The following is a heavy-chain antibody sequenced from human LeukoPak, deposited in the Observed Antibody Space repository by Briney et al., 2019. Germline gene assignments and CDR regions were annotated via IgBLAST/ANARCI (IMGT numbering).Heavy chain of an antibody. D-gene: IGHD3-22*01. CDR1: GGSISIYY. CDR3: ARHRYDYDSSGYFDY. J-gene: IGHJ4*02. Sequence: SETLSLTCTVSGGSISIYYWSWIRQPPGKGLEWIGYIYYSGSTRYNPSLRSRVIISVDTSKNQFSLKLNSVTAADTAVYYCARHRYDYDSSGYFDYWGQGTQVTVSS. V-gene: IGHV4-59*08. CDR2: IYYSGST.